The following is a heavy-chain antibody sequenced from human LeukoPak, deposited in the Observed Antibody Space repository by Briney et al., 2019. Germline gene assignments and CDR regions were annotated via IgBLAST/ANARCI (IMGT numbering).Heavy chain of an antibody. J-gene: IGHJ4*02. CDR2: INWNGGST. V-gene: IGHV3-20*04. D-gene: IGHD3-22*01. Sequence: GGSLRLSCAASGFTFDDYGMTWVRQAPGKGLEWVSGINWNGGSTGYADSVKGRFTISRDNAKNSLYLQMNSLRAEDTALYYCARGPSHSSCYYYYFDYWGQGTLVTVSS. CDR3: ARGPSHSSCYYYYFDY. CDR1: GFTFDDYG.